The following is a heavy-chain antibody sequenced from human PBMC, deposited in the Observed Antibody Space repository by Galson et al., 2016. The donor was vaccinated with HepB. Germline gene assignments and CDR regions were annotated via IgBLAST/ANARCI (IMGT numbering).Heavy chain of an antibody. J-gene: IGHJ5*02. CDR1: GGSISSYY. Sequence: SETLSLTCTVSGGSISSYYWSWIRQPPGKGLEWIGYIYYSGSTNYNPSLKSRVTMSVDTPKNQFSLTVTSVTAADTAVYYCARARHCSSTSCYPGGRWFDPWGQGTLVTVSS. V-gene: IGHV4-59*12. CDR3: ARARHCSSTSCYPGGRWFDP. D-gene: IGHD2-2*01. CDR2: IYYSGST.